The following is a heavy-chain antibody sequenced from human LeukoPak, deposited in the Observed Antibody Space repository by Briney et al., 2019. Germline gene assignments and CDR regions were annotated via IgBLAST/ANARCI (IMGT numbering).Heavy chain of an antibody. CDR1: GFTFSSYE. Sequence: SGGSLRLSCAASGFTFSSYEMNWVRQAPGKGLEWVSYISSSGSTIYYADSVKGRFTISRDNAKNSLYLQMNSLRAEDTAVYYCARDDPSTYYYDSSGYYQAFDIWGQGTMVTVSS. CDR2: ISSSGSTI. V-gene: IGHV3-48*03. CDR3: ARDDPSTYYYDSSGYYQAFDI. D-gene: IGHD3-22*01. J-gene: IGHJ3*02.